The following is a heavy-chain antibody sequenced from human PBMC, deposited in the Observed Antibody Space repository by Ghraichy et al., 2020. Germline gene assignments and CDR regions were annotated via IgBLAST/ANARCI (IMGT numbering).Heavy chain of an antibody. CDR3: ARNYYDSSGYYYLWFDP. CDR2: IYYSGSN. Sequence: SETLSLTCTVSGGSISSSSYYWVWIRQPPGKGLEWIGSIYYSGSNYYNPSLKSRVTISVDTAKYQFCLKLSSVTAAATAVYYCARNYYDSSGYYYLWFDPWGHVTQVTVS. V-gene: IGHV4-39*01. J-gene: IGHJ5*02. CDR1: GGSISSSSYY. D-gene: IGHD3-22*01.